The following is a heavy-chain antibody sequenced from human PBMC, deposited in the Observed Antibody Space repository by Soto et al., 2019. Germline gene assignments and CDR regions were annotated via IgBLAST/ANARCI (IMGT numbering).Heavy chain of an antibody. CDR1: GFTFSSYG. V-gene: IGHV3-30*18. CDR2: ISYDGSNK. D-gene: IGHD3-22*01. J-gene: IGHJ4*02. Sequence: QVQLVESGGGVVQPGRSLRLSCAASGFTFSSYGMHWVRQAPGKGLEWVAVISYDGSNKYYADSVKGRFTISRDNSKNTLYLQMNSLRAEDTAVYYCAKDTASSLGYDSSGYYDYWGQGTLVTVSS. CDR3: AKDTASSLGYDSSGYYDY.